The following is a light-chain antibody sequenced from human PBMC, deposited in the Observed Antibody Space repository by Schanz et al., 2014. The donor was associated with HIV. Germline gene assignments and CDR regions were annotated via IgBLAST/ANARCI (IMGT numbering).Light chain of an antibody. J-gene: IGLJ2*01. CDR3: SSFAGNNKLL. CDR2: GNS. CDR1: SSNIGAGYD. Sequence: QSVLAQPPSVSGAPGQRVTISCTGTSSNIGAGYDVHWYQQLPGTAPKLLIYGNSNRPSGVPDRFSGSKSGTSGSLAITGLQAEDEADYYCSSFAGNNKLLFGGGTKLTVL. V-gene: IGLV1-40*01.